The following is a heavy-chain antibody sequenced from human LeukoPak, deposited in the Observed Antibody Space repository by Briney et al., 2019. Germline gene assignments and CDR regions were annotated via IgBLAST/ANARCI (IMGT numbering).Heavy chain of an antibody. V-gene: IGHV3-30-3*01. Sequence: GGSLRLSCVASGFTFSSYAMHWVRQAPGKGLEWVAVISYDGSNKYYADSVKGRFTISRDNSKNTLYLQMNSLRAEDTAVYYCARDWRLIDYWGQGTLVTVSS. CDR1: GFTFSSYA. CDR2: ISYDGSNK. J-gene: IGHJ4*02. D-gene: IGHD6-25*01. CDR3: ARDWRLIDY.